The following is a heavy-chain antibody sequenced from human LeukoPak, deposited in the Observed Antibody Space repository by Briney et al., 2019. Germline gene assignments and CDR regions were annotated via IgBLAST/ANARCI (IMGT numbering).Heavy chain of an antibody. V-gene: IGHV4-39*07. D-gene: IGHD2-8*01. J-gene: IGHJ6*03. CDR1: GGSISSSSYY. CDR3: ARLVRAFGYYYYYMDV. Sequence: SETLSLTCTVSGGSISSSSYYWGWIRQPPGKGLEWIGSIYYSGSTYYNPSLKSRVTISIDTSKNQFSLKLSSVTAADTAVYYCARLVRAFGYYYYYMDVWGKGTTVTISS. CDR2: IYYSGST.